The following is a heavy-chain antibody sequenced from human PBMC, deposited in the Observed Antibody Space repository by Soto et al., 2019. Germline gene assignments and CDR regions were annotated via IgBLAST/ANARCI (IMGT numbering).Heavy chain of an antibody. CDR3: ARGDGDYGRRLDP. CDR1: GFPVSTNY. D-gene: IGHD4-17*01. Sequence: EVQLVESGGGLVQPGGSLRLSCAASGFPVSTNYVSWVRQAPGKGLEWVSIIYDGGSTYYADSVKGRFTITRDNFKNMLFLQMNSLGAEDTAVYYCARGDGDYGRRLDPWGQGTQVTVS. J-gene: IGHJ5*02. CDR2: IYDGGST. V-gene: IGHV3-66*01.